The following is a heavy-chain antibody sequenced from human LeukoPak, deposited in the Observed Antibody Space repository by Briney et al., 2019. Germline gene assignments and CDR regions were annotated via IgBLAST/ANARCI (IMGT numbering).Heavy chain of an antibody. CDR3: ARGGIAVGGDWFDP. J-gene: IGHJ5*02. D-gene: IGHD6-19*01. CDR2: INHMGSP. CDR1: GGSFSVYY. V-gene: IGHV4-34*01. Sequence: SETLSLTCAVYGGSFSVYYSSWIRQPPRKGREWVGEINHMGSPNYNPSLKRRVTISVDPSKNQLSLKLSAVTAAATAVYYCARGGIAVGGDWFDPWGKGTLVTVSS.